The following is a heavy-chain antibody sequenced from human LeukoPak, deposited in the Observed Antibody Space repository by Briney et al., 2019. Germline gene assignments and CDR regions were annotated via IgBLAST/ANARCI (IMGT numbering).Heavy chain of an antibody. J-gene: IGHJ4*02. CDR2: IIPIFGIA. V-gene: IGHV1-69*04. CDR1: GGTFSSYA. CDR3: ARDGGDGHKRVYYFDY. D-gene: IGHD5-24*01. Sequence: ASVKVSCKASGGTFSSYAISWVRQAPGQGLEWMGRIIPIFGIANYAQKFQGRVTITADKSTSTAYMELSSLRSEDTAVYYCARDGGDGHKRVYYFDYWGQGTLVTVSS.